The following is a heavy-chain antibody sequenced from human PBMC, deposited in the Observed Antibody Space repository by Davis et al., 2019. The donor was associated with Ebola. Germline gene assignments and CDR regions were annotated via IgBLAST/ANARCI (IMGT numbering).Heavy chain of an antibody. CDR2: ISYDGSNK. Sequence: PGGSLRLSCAASGFTFSSYGMHWVRQAPGKGLEWVAVISYDGSNKYYADSVKGRFTISRDNSKNTLYLQMNSLRAEDTAVYYCAREGMVRGVIIGPFDYWGQGTLVTVSS. V-gene: IGHV3-30*03. D-gene: IGHD3-10*01. CDR3: AREGMVRGVIIGPFDY. J-gene: IGHJ4*02. CDR1: GFTFSSYG.